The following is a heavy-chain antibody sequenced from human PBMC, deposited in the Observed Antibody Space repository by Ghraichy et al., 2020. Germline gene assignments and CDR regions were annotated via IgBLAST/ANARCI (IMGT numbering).Heavy chain of an antibody. V-gene: IGHV3-21*01. J-gene: IGHJ3*02. D-gene: IGHD2-15*01. CDR2: IDSSSSYI. Sequence: LSLTCAASGLTFSSYSISWVRQAPGKGLEWVSSIDSSSSYIYYADSLKGRFTISRDNAKNSLYLQMNSLRAEDTGIYYCARDWGYCSGGRCYSDAFDIWGQGTMVTVSS. CDR1: GLTFSSYS. CDR3: ARDWGYCSGGRCYSDAFDI.